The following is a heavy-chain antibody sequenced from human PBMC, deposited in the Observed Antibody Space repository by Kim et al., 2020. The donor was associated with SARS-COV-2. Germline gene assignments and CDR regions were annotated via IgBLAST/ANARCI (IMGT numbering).Heavy chain of an antibody. Sequence: GESLKISCKGSGYSFTSYWISWVRQMPGKGLEWMGRIDPSDSYTNYSPSFQGHVTISADKSISTAYLQWSSLKASDTAMYYCARTPGIAVAGSDWYFDLWGRGTLVTVSS. V-gene: IGHV5-10-1*01. D-gene: IGHD6-19*01. CDR2: IDPSDSYT. CDR1: GYSFTSYW. J-gene: IGHJ2*01. CDR3: ARTPGIAVAGSDWYFDL.